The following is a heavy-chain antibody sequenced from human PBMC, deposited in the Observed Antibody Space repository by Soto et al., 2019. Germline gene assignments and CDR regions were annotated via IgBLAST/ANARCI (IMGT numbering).Heavy chain of an antibody. D-gene: IGHD4-4*01. J-gene: IGHJ4*02. CDR3: ARAYSASNFFAY. Sequence: QVQLVQSGAEVRRPGASVRVSCKTSGYIFSDFYVQWVRQAPGQGLEWLGWINPDNGFTNFAQKFQGRATLTRDVSTNTVSLELGSLKSDDTAVYFCARAYSASNFFAYWGQGSRVTVSS. CDR1: GYIFSDFY. V-gene: IGHV1-2*02. CDR2: INPDNGFT.